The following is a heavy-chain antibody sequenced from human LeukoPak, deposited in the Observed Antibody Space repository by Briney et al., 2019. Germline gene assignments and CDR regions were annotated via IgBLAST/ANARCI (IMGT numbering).Heavy chain of an antibody. CDR3: ARDVYGSGRGDYYYGMDV. CDR2: INPNSGGT. V-gene: IGHV1-2*04. J-gene: IGHJ6*02. Sequence: ESLKISCKASGYTFTGYYMHWVRQAPGQGLEWMGWINPNSGGTNYAQKFQGWVTMTRDTSISTAYMELSRLRSDDTAVYYCARDVYGSGRGDYYYGMDVWGQGTTVTVSS. CDR1: GYTFTGYY. D-gene: IGHD3-10*01.